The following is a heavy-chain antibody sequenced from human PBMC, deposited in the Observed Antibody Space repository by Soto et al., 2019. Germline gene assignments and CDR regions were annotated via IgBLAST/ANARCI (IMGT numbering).Heavy chain of an antibody. V-gene: IGHV3-48*03. CDR1: GFTFSVYE. Sequence: GGSLRLSCAASGFTFSVYEMNWVRQAPGKGLEWVSFISRGGSPIYYADSVKGRFTISRDDAKSSLYLQMNSLRVEDTAVYFCVRDGYYYDSSGISGDAFDIWGQGTLVTVSS. D-gene: IGHD3-22*01. CDR3: VRDGYYYDSSGISGDAFDI. J-gene: IGHJ3*02. CDR2: ISRGGSPI.